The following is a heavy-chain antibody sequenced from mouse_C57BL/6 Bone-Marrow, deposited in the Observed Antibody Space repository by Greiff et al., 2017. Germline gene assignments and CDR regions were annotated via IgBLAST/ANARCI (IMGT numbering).Heavy chain of an antibody. J-gene: IGHJ3*01. CDR2: IFPGSGST. CDR1: GYTFTDYY. V-gene: IGHV1-75*01. Sequence: VQLQQSGPELAKPGASVKISCKASGYTFTDYYINWVKQRPGQGLEWIGGIFPGSGSTYYNEKFKGKATLTVDKSSSTAYMLLSSLTSEDSAVYYCARDGYGSSYQFAYWGQGTLVTVSA. CDR3: ARDGYGSSYQFAY. D-gene: IGHD1-1*01.